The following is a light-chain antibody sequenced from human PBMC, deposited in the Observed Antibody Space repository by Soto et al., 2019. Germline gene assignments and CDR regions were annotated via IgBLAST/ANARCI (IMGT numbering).Light chain of an antibody. CDR1: QSISSY. CDR3: QQSYSTPQT. J-gene: IGKJ1*01. Sequence: DIQMTQSPSSLSASVGDRVTITCRASQSISSYLNWYQQKPGKAPKLLIYAASSLQSGVPSRFRGSGSATDFTLTISSLPPEDFATYYCQQSYSTPQTFGQGTKVEIK. CDR2: AAS. V-gene: IGKV1-39*01.